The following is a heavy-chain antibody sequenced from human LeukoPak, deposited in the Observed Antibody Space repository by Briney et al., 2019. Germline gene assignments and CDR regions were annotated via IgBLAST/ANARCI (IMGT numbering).Heavy chain of an antibody. D-gene: IGHD2-15*01. CDR3: AKDRGYCSGGSCHSLDY. CDR1: GFTFSSYG. Sequence: GGSLRLSCAASGFTFSSYGMHWVRQAPGKGLEWVAVISYDGSNKYYADSVKGRFTISGDNSKNTLYLQMNSLRAEDTAVYYCAKDRGYCSGGSCHSLDYWGQGTLVTVSS. CDR2: ISYDGSNK. V-gene: IGHV3-30*18. J-gene: IGHJ4*02.